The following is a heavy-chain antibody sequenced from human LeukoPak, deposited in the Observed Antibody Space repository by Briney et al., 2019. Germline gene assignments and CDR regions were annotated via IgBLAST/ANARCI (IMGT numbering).Heavy chain of an antibody. CDR2: ISDSGSAI. V-gene: IGHV3-48*03. J-gene: IGHJ4*02. CDR1: GFTFSIFE. D-gene: IGHD3-10*01. Sequence: GGSLRLSCAVSGFTFSIFEMNWVRQAPGKGLEWVSYISDSGSAIYYADSVKGRLTISRDNAKNSLYLRMNSLRVDDTAIYYCARKKTRGLDYWGQGTLVTVSS. CDR3: ARKKTRGLDY.